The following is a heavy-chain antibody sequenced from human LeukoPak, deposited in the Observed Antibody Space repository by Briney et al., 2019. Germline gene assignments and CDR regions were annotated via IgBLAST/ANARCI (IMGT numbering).Heavy chain of an antibody. CDR2: INWKTGNG. CDR3: TRRAARWQFDL. D-gene: IGHD5-24*01. V-gene: IGHV3-9*01. J-gene: IGHJ2*01. Sequence: GRSLRLSRAVPGYNFDDYALHWVRQAPGGGLEWVSGINWKTGNGIYAESVKGRFSISRENAKNSLYLQMSSLRAEDTALYYCTRRAARWQFDLWRRGTLLTVSS. CDR1: GYNFDDYA.